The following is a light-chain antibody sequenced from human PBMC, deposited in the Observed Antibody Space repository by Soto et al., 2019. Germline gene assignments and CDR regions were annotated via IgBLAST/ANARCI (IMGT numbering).Light chain of an antibody. V-gene: IGLV1-44*01. Sequence: ELTQPPSASGTPGQRVTISSSGSSSNIGSNTVNWYQHLPGTAPKLLIYADKQRPSGVPDRFSGSKSGSSASLAISGLQPEDEGDYYCAAWDDTLDAYVFGPGTKLTVL. CDR3: AAWDDTLDAYV. CDR1: SSNIGSNT. CDR2: ADK. J-gene: IGLJ1*01.